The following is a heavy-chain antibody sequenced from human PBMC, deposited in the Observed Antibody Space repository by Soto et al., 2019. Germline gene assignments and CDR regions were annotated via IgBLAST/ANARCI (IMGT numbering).Heavy chain of an antibody. Sequence: GSLRLSCAASGFTVSSNYMSWVRQAPGKGLEWVSVIYSGGSTYYADSVKGRFTISRDNSKNTLYLQMNSLRAEDTAVYYCARAFSEWPTSYYYYGMDVWGQGTTVTVSS. D-gene: IGHD3-3*01. CDR2: IYSGGST. J-gene: IGHJ6*02. CDR1: GFTVSSNY. CDR3: ARAFSEWPTSYYYYGMDV. V-gene: IGHV3-53*01.